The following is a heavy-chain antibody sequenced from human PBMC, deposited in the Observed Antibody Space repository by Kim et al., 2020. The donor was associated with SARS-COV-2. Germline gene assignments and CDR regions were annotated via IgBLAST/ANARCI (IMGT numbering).Heavy chain of an antibody. CDR3: ARYFDTSGYYDS. D-gene: IGHD3-22*01. V-gene: IGHV4-30-2*01. CDR2: T. J-gene: IGHJ5*01. Sequence: TYYNPSLKSRVTISVDRSKNQFSLKERSVTAADTAVYYCARYFDTSGYYDSWGQGILVTVAS.